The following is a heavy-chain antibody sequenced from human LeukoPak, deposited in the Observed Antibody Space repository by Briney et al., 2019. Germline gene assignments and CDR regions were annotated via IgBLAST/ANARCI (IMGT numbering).Heavy chain of an antibody. V-gene: IGHV3-21*01. D-gene: IGHD2-8*01. CDR3: ARGLTGCTNGVCYSDS. CDR1: GFTFSSYS. CDR2: ISGSSSHI. J-gene: IGHJ4*02. Sequence: GGSLRLSCAASGFTFSSYSMNWVRQAPGKGLEWVSSISGSSSHINYAYSVKGRFTISRDNAKNSLYLQMNSLRAEDTAVYYCARGLTGCTNGVCYSDSWGQGTLVTVSS.